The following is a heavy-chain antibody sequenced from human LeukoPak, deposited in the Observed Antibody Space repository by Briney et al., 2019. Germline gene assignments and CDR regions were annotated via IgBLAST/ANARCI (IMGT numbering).Heavy chain of an antibody. Sequence: GGSLRLSCAPSGFKFDDYGMSWVRQAPGKGLEWVSYISSSGSTIYYADSVKGRFTISRDNAKNSLYLQMNSLRAEDTALYYCAREKQDYGDPDAFDYWGQGTLVTVSS. CDR1: GFKFDDYG. CDR2: ISSSGSTI. D-gene: IGHD4-17*01. CDR3: AREKQDYGDPDAFDY. V-gene: IGHV3-11*01. J-gene: IGHJ4*02.